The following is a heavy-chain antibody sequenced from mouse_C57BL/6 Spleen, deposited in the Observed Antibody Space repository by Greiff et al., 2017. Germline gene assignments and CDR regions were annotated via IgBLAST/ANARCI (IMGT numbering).Heavy chain of an antibody. CDR3: ARVDPYGNYGYFDV. CDR2: ISDGGSYT. D-gene: IGHD2-1*01. J-gene: IGHJ1*03. Sequence: EVKLMESGGGLVKPGGSLKLSCAASGFTFSSYAMSWVRQTPEKRLEWVATISDGGSYTYYPDNVKGRFTISRDNAKNNLYLQMSHLKSEDTAMYYCARVDPYGNYGYFDVWGTGTTVTVSS. V-gene: IGHV5-4*03. CDR1: GFTFSSYA.